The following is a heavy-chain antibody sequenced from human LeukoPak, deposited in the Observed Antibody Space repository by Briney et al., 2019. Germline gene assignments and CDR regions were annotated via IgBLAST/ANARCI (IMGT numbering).Heavy chain of an antibody. CDR1: GFTFDNYG. CDR3: AKGGSGNFPGRGYFDY. J-gene: IGHJ4*02. V-gene: IGHV3-23*01. CDR2: ISVSGGST. Sequence: GGSLSLSCVASGFTFDNYGMSWVRQAPGKGLQWGSYISVSGGSTYYTDSVKGRFTISRDNSKSTLYLQLDGLRAEDTAVYFCAKGGSGNFPGRGYFDYWGQGTLVTVSS. D-gene: IGHD1-26*01.